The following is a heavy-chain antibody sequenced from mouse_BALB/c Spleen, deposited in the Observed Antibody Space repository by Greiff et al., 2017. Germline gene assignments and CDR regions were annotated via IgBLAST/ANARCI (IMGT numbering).Heavy chain of an antibody. J-gene: IGHJ4*01. CDR1: GFSLTSYG. V-gene: IGHV2-2*02. Sequence: QVHVKQSGPGLVQPSQSLSITCTVSGFSLTSYGVHWVRQSPGKGLEWLGVIWSGGSTDYNAAFISRLSISKDNSKSQVFFKMNSLQANDTAIYYCASDGYYGYYYAMDYWGQGTSVTVSS. D-gene: IGHD2-3*01. CDR2: IWSGGST. CDR3: ASDGYYGYYYAMDY.